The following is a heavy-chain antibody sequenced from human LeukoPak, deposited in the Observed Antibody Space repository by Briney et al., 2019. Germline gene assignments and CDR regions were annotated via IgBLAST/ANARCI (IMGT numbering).Heavy chain of an antibody. CDR3: ARVGRDYGGNRFSDY. D-gene: IGHD4-23*01. V-gene: IGHV1-18*01. CDR1: GYTFTSSG. Sequence: ASVKVSCKASGYTFTSSGVSWVRQAPGQGLEWMGWISAYNGDINYAQKFQGRVTMTTDTSTSTAYMELRSLRPDDTAIYYCARVGRDYGGNRFSDYWGQGTLVTVSS. CDR2: ISAYNGDI. J-gene: IGHJ4*02.